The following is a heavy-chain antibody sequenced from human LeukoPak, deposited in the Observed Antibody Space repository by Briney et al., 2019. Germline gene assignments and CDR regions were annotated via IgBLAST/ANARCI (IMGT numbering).Heavy chain of an antibody. CDR2: IYPGDSDT. Sequence: GESLKISCKGSGYSFTSYWIGWVRQMPGKGLEWMGIIYPGDSDTRYSPSFQGQVTISADKSISTAYLQWSSLKASDTAMYYCARQGWDCSSTSCLGFDPWGQGTLVTVSS. V-gene: IGHV5-51*01. CDR1: GYSFTSYW. CDR3: ARQGWDCSSTSCLGFDP. D-gene: IGHD2-2*01. J-gene: IGHJ5*02.